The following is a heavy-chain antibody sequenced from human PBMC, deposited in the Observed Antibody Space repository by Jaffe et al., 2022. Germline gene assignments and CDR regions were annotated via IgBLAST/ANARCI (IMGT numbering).Heavy chain of an antibody. V-gene: IGHV4-39*01. CDR1: GGSISSSSYY. Sequence: QLQLQESGPGLVKPSETLSLTCTVSGGSISSSSYYWGWIRQPPGKGLEWIGSIYYSGSTYYNPSLKSRVTISVDTSKNQFSLKLSSVTAADTAVYYCARSMYGSGSYYDYWGQGTLVTVSS. D-gene: IGHD3-10*01. J-gene: IGHJ4*02. CDR2: IYYSGST. CDR3: ARSMYGSGSYYDY.